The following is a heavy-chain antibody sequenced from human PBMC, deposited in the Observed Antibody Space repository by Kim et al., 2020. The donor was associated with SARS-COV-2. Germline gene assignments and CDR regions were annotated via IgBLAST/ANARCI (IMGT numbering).Heavy chain of an antibody. CDR3: ARRAIAAAGTTTGWFDP. J-gene: IGHJ5*02. D-gene: IGHD6-13*01. V-gene: IGHV4-34*01. Sequence: LKSRVTISVDTSKNQFSLKLSSVTAADTAVYYCARRAIAAAGTTTGWFDPWGQGTLVTVSS.